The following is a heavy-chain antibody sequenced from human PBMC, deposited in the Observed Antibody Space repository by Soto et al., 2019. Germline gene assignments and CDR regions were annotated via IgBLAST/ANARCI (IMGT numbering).Heavy chain of an antibody. Sequence: GGSLRLSCAASGLTFSGHWMTWVRQTPGEGLEWVSSISSTTNYIYYGDSMKGRFTISRDNAKNSLYLEMNSLRAEDTAVYYCARESEDLTSNFDYWGQGTLGTVSS. V-gene: IGHV3-21*06. CDR2: ISSTTNYI. J-gene: IGHJ4*02. CDR1: GLTFSGHW. CDR3: ARESEDLTSNFDY.